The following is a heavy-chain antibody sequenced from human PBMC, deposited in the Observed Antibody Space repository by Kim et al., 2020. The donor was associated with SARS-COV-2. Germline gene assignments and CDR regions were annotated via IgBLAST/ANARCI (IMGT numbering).Heavy chain of an antibody. CDR3: ARGKSYSSSSFFDY. D-gene: IGHD6-6*01. J-gene: IGHJ4*02. V-gene: IGHV3-53*01. Sequence: DSVKGRFTISRDNSKNILSLQMNSLTAEDTAVYYCARGKSYSSSSFFDYWGQGTLVTVSS.